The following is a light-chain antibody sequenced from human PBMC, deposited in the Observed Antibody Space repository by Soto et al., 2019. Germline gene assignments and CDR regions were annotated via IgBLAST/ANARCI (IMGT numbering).Light chain of an antibody. CDR2: DVS. CDR3: QQYDSSWT. CDR1: QSVPSNF. V-gene: IGKV3-20*01. J-gene: IGKJ1*01. Sequence: EIVLTQSPGTLSLSPGERATLYCRASQSVPSNFLAWYQQRPGQAPTLLIYDVSRRAAGIPDRFSGSGSGTDFTLTISRLEPEDFAVYYCQQYDSSWTFGQGTKVGIK.